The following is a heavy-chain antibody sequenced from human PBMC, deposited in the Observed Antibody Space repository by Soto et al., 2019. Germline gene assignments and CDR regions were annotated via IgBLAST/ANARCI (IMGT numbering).Heavy chain of an antibody. J-gene: IGHJ3*02. Sequence: QVQLQESGPGLVKPSGTLSLTCAVSSGSISSSNWWSWVRQPPGKGLEWIGEIYHSGSTNYNPSHKSRVTSSVDKSKSQFSLKLSAVTAADTAVYYCARVKMITFGGADAFDIWGQGTMVTVSS. V-gene: IGHV4-4*02. D-gene: IGHD3-16*01. CDR3: ARVKMITFGGADAFDI. CDR1: SGSISSSNW. CDR2: IYHSGST.